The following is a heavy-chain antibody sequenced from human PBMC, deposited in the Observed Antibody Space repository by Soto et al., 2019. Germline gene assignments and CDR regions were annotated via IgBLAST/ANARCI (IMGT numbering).Heavy chain of an antibody. CDR3: ARGSSTWRNALDV. V-gene: IGHV3-74*01. Sequence: EVQLVESGGGLVQPGGSLRLSCAASGFTLSSYWIHWVRQAPGKGLVWVSRINSDVGSTNYADSVKGRFTISRDKAENTVYLQMTSLRGEDTAVYYCARGSSTWRNALDVWGQGTMATVSS. CDR2: INSDVGST. CDR1: GFTLSSYW. J-gene: IGHJ3*01. D-gene: IGHD6-13*01.